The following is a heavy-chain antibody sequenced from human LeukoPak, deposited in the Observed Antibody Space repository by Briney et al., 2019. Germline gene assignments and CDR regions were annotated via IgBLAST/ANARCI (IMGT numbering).Heavy chain of an antibody. Sequence: GSLRLSCAASGFTFSSYAMGWVRQAPGKGLEWVSAISGSGGSTYYADSVKGRFTISRDNSKNTLYLQMNSLRAEDTAVYYCAKDRKPGIAVPGYKYFDYWGQGTLVTVSS. CDR2: ISGSGGST. J-gene: IGHJ4*02. D-gene: IGHD6-19*01. CDR1: GFTFSSYA. V-gene: IGHV3-23*01. CDR3: AKDRKPGIAVPGYKYFDY.